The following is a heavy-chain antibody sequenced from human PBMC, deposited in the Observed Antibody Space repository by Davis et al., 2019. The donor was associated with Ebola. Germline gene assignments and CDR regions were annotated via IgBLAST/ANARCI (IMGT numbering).Heavy chain of an antibody. D-gene: IGHD6-19*01. CDR1: GYTFTSYG. CDR2: ITAYNGNT. CDR3: ARDGGYSGGPVIFDQ. V-gene: IGHV1-18*01. Sequence: AASVTVSCKTSGYTFTSYGITWVRQAPGPGLEWLGWITAYNGNTKSAQKFHDRVTMTTDTSTSTAYMEVRGLRSDDTAVFVCARDGGYSGGPVIFDQWGQGTLVTVSS. J-gene: IGHJ4*02.